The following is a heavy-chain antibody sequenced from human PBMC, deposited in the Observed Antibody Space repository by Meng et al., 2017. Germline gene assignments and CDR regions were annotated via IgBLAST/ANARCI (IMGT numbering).Heavy chain of an antibody. CDR1: GNAFTSYA. CDR3: AREGRVDFDY. CDR2: IYTNTGKP. D-gene: IGHD1-26*01. V-gene: IGHV7-4-1*02. Sequence: QVQLGQVGAELNKPGASVKGSCKASGNAFTSYAMNWVRQAPGQGLDWMGWIYTNTGKPTYAQGFTGRFVFSLDTSVSTAYLQISSLKAEDTAVYYCAREGRVDFDYWGQGTLVTVSS. J-gene: IGHJ4*02.